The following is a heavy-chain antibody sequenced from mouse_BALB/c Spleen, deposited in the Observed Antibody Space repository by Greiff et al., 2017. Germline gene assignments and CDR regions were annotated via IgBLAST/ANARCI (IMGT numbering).Heavy chain of an antibody. D-gene: IGHD2-2*01. CDR1: GYTFTSYT. CDR2: INPSSGYT. V-gene: IGHV1-4*01. CDR3: ARDCYYGYDGFAY. J-gene: IGHJ3*01. Sequence: QVHVKQSGAELARPGASVKMSCKASGYTFTSYTMHWVKQRPGQGLEWIGYINPSSGYTNYNQKFKDKATLTADKSSSTAYMQLSSLTSEDSAVYYCARDCYYGYDGFAYWGQGTLVTVSA.